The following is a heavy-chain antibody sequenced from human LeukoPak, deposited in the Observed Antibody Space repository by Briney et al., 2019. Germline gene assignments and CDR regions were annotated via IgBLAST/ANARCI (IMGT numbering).Heavy chain of an antibody. CDR1: GFTFDNYA. CDR3: AKVRGTYSSGYFFDY. J-gene: IGHJ4*02. V-gene: IGHV3-9*01. D-gene: IGHD6-19*01. CDR2: ISWNSGYI. Sequence: GGSLRLSCAASGFTFDNYAMHWVRQAPGKGLEWLSIISWNSGYIGYAVSVKGRFTISRDNAKKSLDLQMNSLRAEDTAFYYCAKVRGTYSSGYFFDYWGQGILVTVSS.